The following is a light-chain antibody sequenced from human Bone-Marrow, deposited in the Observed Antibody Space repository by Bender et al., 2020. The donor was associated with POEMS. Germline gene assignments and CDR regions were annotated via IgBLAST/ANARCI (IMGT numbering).Light chain of an antibody. CDR2: EGS. CDR3: SSYGGSSNLL. J-gene: IGLJ2*01. V-gene: IGLV2-23*01. Sequence: QSALTQPPSASGSPGQSIAISCTGTSNDVGSYTLVSWYQHHPGKAPKVMIYEGSKRPSGVSDRFAGSKSGNTASLTISGLLAEDEADYYCSSYGGSSNLLFGGGTRLTVL. CDR1: SNDVGSYTL.